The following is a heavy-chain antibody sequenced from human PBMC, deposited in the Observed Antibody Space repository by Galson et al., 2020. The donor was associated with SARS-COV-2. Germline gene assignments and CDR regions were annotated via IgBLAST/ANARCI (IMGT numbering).Heavy chain of an antibody. J-gene: IGHJ5*02. V-gene: IGHV3-33*06. D-gene: IGHD6-6*01. CDR1: GFTFSSYG. Sequence: GVLRLSCAASGFTFSSYGMHWVRQAPGTGLEWVAVIWYDGSNKYYADSVKGRFTISRDNSKNTLYLQMNSLRAEDTAVYYCAKDSRIAARGGEWFDPWGQGTLVTVSS. CDR2: IWYDGSNK. CDR3: AKDSRIAARGGEWFDP.